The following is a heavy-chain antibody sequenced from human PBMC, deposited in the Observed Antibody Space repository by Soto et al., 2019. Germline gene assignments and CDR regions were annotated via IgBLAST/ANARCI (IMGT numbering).Heavy chain of an antibody. J-gene: IGHJ5*02. CDR2: IITIFGTA. Sequence: QVQLVQSGAEVKKPGSSVKVSCKASGGTFSSYAISWVRQAPGQGLEWMGGIITIFGTANYAQKFQGRVTITADESTSTAYMELSSLRSEDTAVYYCARAQYYYDSSGYYPWFSWGQGTLVTVSS. CDR1: GGTFSSYA. D-gene: IGHD3-22*01. CDR3: ARAQYYYDSSGYYPWFS. V-gene: IGHV1-69*01.